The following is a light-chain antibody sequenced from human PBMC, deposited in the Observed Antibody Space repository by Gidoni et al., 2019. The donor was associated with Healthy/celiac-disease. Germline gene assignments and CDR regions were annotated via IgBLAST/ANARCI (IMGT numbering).Light chain of an antibody. CDR2: VAS. Sequence: EIVLTPSPGTLSWSPGERATPSCRDSQSVSSSYLAWYQHNPGQAPRLVIYVASSRATGIPDRYSGSESGTDFTLTISRLEPEDFAVYYCQQYGSSPPSLTCGGGTKVEIK. J-gene: IGKJ4*01. CDR1: QSVSSSY. CDR3: QQYGSSPPSLT. V-gene: IGKV3-20*01.